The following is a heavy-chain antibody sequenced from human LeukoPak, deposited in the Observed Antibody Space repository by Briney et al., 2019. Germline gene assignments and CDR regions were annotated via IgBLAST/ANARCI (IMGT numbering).Heavy chain of an antibody. Sequence: PSETLSLTCTVSGGSISSSSYYWGWIRQPPGKGLEWIGSIYYSGSTYYNPSLKSRVTISVDTSKNHFSLKLSSVTAADTAVYYCAKDVPRAGTIDYWGQGTLVTVSS. V-gene: IGHV4-39*07. CDR1: GGSISSSSYY. D-gene: IGHD6-13*01. CDR2: IYYSGST. J-gene: IGHJ4*02. CDR3: AKDVPRAGTIDY.